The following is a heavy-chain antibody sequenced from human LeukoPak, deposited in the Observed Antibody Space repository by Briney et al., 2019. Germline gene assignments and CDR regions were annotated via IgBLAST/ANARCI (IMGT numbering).Heavy chain of an antibody. CDR2: ISGSGGST. Sequence: GASLRLSCAASGFTFSSYAMSWVRQAPGKGLEWVSAISGSGGSTYHADSVKGRFTISRDNSKNTLYLQMNSLRAEDTAVYYCAKDTGLWFEEFFDYWGQGTLVTVSS. V-gene: IGHV3-23*01. CDR3: AKDTGLWFEEFFDY. CDR1: GFTFSSYA. D-gene: IGHD3-10*01. J-gene: IGHJ4*02.